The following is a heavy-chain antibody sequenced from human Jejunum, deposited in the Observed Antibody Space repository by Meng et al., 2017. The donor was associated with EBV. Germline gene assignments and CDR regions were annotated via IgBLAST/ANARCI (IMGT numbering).Heavy chain of an antibody. D-gene: IGHD2-21*02. CDR3: VRGGDYCLVY. Sequence: QVQLQWPGPGLVKPSGTLSLTCGVSGYSIDSRNWWSWVRQSPERRLEWIGEIYYSGSTNYNPSLKSRVTILVDRSENHFSLHLSSVTAADTAVYYCVRGGDYCLVYWGQGTLVTVSS. CDR2: IYYSGST. V-gene: IGHV4-4*02. J-gene: IGHJ4*02. CDR1: GYSIDSRNW.